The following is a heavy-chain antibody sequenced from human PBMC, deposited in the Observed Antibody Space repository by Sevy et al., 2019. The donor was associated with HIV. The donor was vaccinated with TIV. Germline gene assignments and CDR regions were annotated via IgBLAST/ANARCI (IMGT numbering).Heavy chain of an antibody. D-gene: IGHD3-3*01. CDR3: ARGFLEWSHYYYYMDV. CDR1: GYTFTSYD. Sequence: ASVKVSCKASGYTFTSYDINWVRQATGQGLEWMGWMNPNSGNTGYAQKFQGRVTMTRNTSISTAYMELSSLRSEDTAVNYCARGFLEWSHYYYYMDVWGKGTTVTVSS. CDR2: MNPNSGNT. J-gene: IGHJ6*03. V-gene: IGHV1-8*01.